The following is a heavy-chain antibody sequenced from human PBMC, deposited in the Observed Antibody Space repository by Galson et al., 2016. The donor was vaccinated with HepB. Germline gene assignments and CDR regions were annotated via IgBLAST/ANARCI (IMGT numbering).Heavy chain of an antibody. CDR3: ARVVFSIGRGRPSYDFDY. Sequence: SVKVSCKASGYTFTNHDFIWVRQATGQGLEWVGWMNPNSGNTDYAQTFQGRITMTRNTSISTGYMELSGLRFEDTAVYYCARVVFSIGRGRPSYDFDYWGQGTLITVSS. V-gene: IGHV1-8*01. J-gene: IGHJ4*02. CDR2: MNPNSGNT. CDR1: GYTFTNHD. D-gene: IGHD3-3*01.